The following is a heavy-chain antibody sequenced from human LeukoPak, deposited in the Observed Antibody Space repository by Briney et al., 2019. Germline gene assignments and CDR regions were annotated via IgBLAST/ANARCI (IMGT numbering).Heavy chain of an antibody. CDR1: GYTFTSYG. CDR3: ARHPLANRAFDY. V-gene: IGHV1-18*01. CDR2: ISAYNGNT. Sequence: ASVTVSCKASGYTFTSYGISWVRQAPGQGLERMGWISAYNGNTNYAQKLQGRVTMTTDTSTSTAYMELRSLRSDDTAVYYCARHPLANRAFDYWGQGTLVTVSS. J-gene: IGHJ4*02.